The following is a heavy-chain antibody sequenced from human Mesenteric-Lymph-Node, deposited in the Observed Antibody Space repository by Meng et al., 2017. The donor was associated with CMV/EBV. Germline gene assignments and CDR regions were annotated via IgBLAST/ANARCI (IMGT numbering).Heavy chain of an antibody. CDR3: ARDGPAWYFDY. Sequence: ASVKVSCKTSGYTFTGYYLHWVRQAPGQGLEWMGWINADSGGTKYAQKFQGRVTMTRDTSISTDYMELGRLRSDDTAVYYCARDGPAWYFDYWGQGTLVTVSS. V-gene: IGHV1-2*02. J-gene: IGHJ4*02. CDR2: INADSGGT. CDR1: GYTFTGYY.